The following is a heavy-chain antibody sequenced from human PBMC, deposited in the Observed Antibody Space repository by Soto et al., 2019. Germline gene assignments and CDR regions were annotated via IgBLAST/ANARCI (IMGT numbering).Heavy chain of an antibody. V-gene: IGHV4-59*08. CDR3: ARRIGVFGELFDYYYYYMDV. CDR2: IYYSGST. J-gene: IGHJ6*03. D-gene: IGHD3-10*01. CDR1: GGSISSYY. Sequence: QVQLQESGPGQVKPSETLSLTCTVSGGSISSYYWSWIRQPPGKGLEWIGYIYYSGSTNYNPSLKSRVTISVDTSKNQFSLKLSSVTAADTAVYYCARRIGVFGELFDYYYYYMDVWGKGTTVTVSS.